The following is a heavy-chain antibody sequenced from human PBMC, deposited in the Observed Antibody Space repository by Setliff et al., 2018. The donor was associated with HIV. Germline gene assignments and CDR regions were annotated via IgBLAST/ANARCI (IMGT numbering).Heavy chain of an antibody. Sequence: SVKVSCKSSAGSYSIFAINWVRQAPGQGLEWMGGMMTIFSTTNYARKFQGRVTMTRDTSTTTVYMELSGLRSEDTAVYFCARSLGGLAVPSKNYFDPWGQGTLVTVSS. V-gene: IGHV1-69*05. CDR1: AGSYSIFA. CDR2: MMTIFSTT. D-gene: IGHD1-7*01. CDR3: ARSLGGLAVPSKNYFDP. J-gene: IGHJ5*02.